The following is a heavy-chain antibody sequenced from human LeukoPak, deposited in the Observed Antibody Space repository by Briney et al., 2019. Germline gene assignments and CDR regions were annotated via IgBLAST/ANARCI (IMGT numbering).Heavy chain of an antibody. CDR2: IYYTGTA. CDR3: VRTVSGYHLDY. J-gene: IGHJ4*02. V-gene: IGHV4-31*03. Sequence: SQTLSLTCTVSGDSIGSGGHYWSWVRQHPGKGLEWIGYIYYTGTAYYNPSLKSRVTISLDTSKNQFSLKLTSVTAADTGVYYCVRTVSGYHLDYWGQGTLATVSS. D-gene: IGHD3-9*01. CDR1: GDSIGSGGHY.